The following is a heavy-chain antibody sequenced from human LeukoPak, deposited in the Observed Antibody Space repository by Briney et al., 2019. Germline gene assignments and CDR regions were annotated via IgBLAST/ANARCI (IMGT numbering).Heavy chain of an antibody. CDR3: ARIGYSSSCFDY. Sequence: GGSLRLSCAASGFSFTNYWMSWVRQAPGKGLEWVANIKQDGSVKYYVDSVKGRFTISRDNATSSVYLQINSLRVEDTAVYYCARIGYSSSCFDYWGQGTLVTVSS. J-gene: IGHJ4*02. CDR1: GFSFTNYW. V-gene: IGHV3-7*03. D-gene: IGHD6-13*01. CDR2: IKQDGSVK.